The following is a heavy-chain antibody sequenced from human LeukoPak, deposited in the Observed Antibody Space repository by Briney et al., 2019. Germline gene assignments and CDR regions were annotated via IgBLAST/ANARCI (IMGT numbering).Heavy chain of an antibody. CDR1: GYTFTSYA. CDR2: INTNTGNP. CDR3: ARDHVEVLRYFDWLLASRWFDP. V-gene: IGHV7-4-1*02. D-gene: IGHD3-9*01. J-gene: IGHJ5*02. Sequence: ASVKVSCKASGYTFTSYAMNWVRQAPGQGLEWMGWINTNTGNPTYAQGFTGRFVFSLDTSVSTAYLQISSLKAEDTAVYYCARDHVEVLRYFDWLLASRWFDPWGQGTLVTVSS.